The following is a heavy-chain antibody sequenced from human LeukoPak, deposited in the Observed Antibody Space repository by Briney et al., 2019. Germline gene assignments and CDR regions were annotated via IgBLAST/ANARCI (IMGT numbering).Heavy chain of an antibody. CDR1: GGSISPYF. CDR2: ITSAGDT. J-gene: IGHJ5*02. Sequence: KPSETLSLTCTVSGGSISPYFWSWIRQPAGKGLEWIGRITSAGDTVYNPSLRGRVTMSLDTSKNQFPLILNSVTASDTALYYCAREDLKLPHNWFDPWGQGTLVTVSS. V-gene: IGHV4-4*07. CDR3: AREDLKLPHNWFDP.